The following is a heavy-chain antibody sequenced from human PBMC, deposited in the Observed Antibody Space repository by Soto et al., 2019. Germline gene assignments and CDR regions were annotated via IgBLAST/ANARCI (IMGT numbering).Heavy chain of an antibody. CDR2: ISAYNGNT. CDR3: ARDSGGLFLPVYYPWFAP. D-gene: IGHD3-9*01. CDR1: GYTFTSYG. Sequence: RASVKVSCKASGYTFTSYGISWVRQAPGQGLEWMGWISAYNGNTNYAQKLQGRVTMTTDTSTSTAYMELRSLRSDDTAVYYCARDSGGLFLPVYYPWFAPWGQGTLVTVPS. J-gene: IGHJ5*02. V-gene: IGHV1-18*01.